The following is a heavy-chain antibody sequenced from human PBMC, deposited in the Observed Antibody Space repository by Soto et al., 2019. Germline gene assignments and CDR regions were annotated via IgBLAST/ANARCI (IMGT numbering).Heavy chain of an antibody. CDR1: GFTFSSCA. CDR2: ISSYGGST. Sequence: GGSLRLSCAASGFTFSSCAMHWVRQAPGKGLEYVSAISSYGGSTYYANSVKGRFTISRDNSKNTLYLQMGSLRAEDMAVYYCARDPDSSGYYYFDYWGQGT. J-gene: IGHJ4*02. CDR3: ARDPDSSGYYYFDY. V-gene: IGHV3-64*01. D-gene: IGHD3-22*01.